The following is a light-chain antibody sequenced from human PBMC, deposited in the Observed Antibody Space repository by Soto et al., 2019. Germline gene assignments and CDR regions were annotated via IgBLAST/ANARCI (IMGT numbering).Light chain of an antibody. CDR2: DVT. J-gene: IGLJ3*02. V-gene: IGLV2-14*01. Sequence: QSALTQPASVSGSPGQWITISCTGTSSDVGGYNYVSWYQEHPGKAPKLLIYDVTYRPSGVSNRFSGSKSGNTDSLTISGLQAEDEADYYCSSYISTSTVVFGGGTKVTVL. CDR3: SSYISTSTVV. CDR1: SSDVGGYNY.